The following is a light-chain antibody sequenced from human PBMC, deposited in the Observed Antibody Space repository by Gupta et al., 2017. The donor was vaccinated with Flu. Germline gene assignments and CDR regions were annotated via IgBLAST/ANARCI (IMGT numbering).Light chain of an antibody. J-gene: IGKJ4*01. V-gene: IGKV2-28*01. CDR3: RLTLQNRTFT. CDR2: LGS. Sequence: DIVMTQSPLSLPVTPGEPASISCRSSQSLLHSNGYNYLDWYLQKPGQSPQLLIYLGSNRAAGVADKLSGSGGGRNVTLKNSRGVEEEVGVYYYRLTLQNRTFTFGGGTKVEIK. CDR1: QSLLHSNGYNY.